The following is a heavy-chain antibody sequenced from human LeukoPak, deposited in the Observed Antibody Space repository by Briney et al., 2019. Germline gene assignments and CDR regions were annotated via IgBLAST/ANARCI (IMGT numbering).Heavy chain of an antibody. V-gene: IGHV3-30*18. CDR1: GFTFSSYG. CDR2: ISYDGSDK. Sequence: GGSLRLSCAAAGFTFSSYGMHWVRQAPGKGLEWLAFISYDGSDKYSADSVKGRFTISRDNSKNTLYLQMNSLRAEDTAVYYCAKNAHYQGYSYGGIDYWGQGTLVTVSS. D-gene: IGHD5-18*01. CDR3: AKNAHYQGYSYGGIDY. J-gene: IGHJ4*02.